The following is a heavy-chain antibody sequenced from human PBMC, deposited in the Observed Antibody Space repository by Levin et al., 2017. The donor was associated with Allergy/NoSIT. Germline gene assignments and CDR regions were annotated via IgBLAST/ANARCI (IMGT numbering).Heavy chain of an antibody. V-gene: IGHV1-69*13. D-gene: IGHD6-13*01. Sequence: GASVKVSCKASGGTFSSYAISWVRQAPGQGLEWMGGIIPIFGTANYAQKFQGRVTITADESTSTAYMELSSLRSEDTAVYYCARGEAGQQLVFFLLDGWGQGTTVTVSS. CDR1: GGTFSSYA. CDR2: IIPIFGTA. J-gene: IGHJ6*02. CDR3: ARGEAGQQLVFFLLDG.